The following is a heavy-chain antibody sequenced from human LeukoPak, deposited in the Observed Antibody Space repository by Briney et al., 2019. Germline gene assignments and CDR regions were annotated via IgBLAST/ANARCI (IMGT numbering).Heavy chain of an antibody. J-gene: IGHJ5*02. D-gene: IGHD6-6*01. V-gene: IGHV3-23*01. CDR3: AEKSMASGGYNWFDP. Sequence: PGGSLRLSCAASGFTFSSYAMSWVRQALGKGLEWVSAISGSGGSTYYADSVKGRFTISRDNSKNTLYLQMSSLRAEDTAVYYCAEKSMASGGYNWFDPWGQGTLVTVSS. CDR1: GFTFSSYA. CDR2: ISGSGGST.